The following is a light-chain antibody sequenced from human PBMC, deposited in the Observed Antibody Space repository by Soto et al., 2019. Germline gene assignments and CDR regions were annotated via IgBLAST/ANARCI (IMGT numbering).Light chain of an antibody. V-gene: IGLV2-14*03. CDR3: GSYTSSNTLV. CDR2: EVT. J-gene: IGLJ1*01. Sequence: QSALTQPATVSGSPGQSITNACTGTSSDVGGYNYVSWYQQHPVKAPKLLIYEVTYRPSGVSNRFSGSKSGNTASLTISGFQADDEADYFCGSYTSSNTLVFGTGTKLTVL. CDR1: SSDVGGYNY.